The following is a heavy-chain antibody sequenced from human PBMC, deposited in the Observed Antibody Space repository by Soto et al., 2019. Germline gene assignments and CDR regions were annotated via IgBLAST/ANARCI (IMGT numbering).Heavy chain of an antibody. CDR2: IYNDGTYS. CDR1: GFIFKMYC. Sequence: PXGSLRLSFAASGFIFKMYCMHGVRQSPGKGLVWISRIYNDGTYSDYADSVRGRFTISRDNVNDTLYLQMNNLRAEDSGLYYCTRGPRPISTGTGAYWGQGTQVTAPQ. D-gene: IGHD3-10*01. CDR3: TRGPRPISTGTGAY. J-gene: IGHJ4*02. V-gene: IGHV3-74*01.